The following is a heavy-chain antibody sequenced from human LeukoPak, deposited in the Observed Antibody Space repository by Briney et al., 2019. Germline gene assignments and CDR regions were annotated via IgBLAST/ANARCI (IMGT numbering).Heavy chain of an antibody. CDR3: AREDDSSGYGYYFDY. J-gene: IGHJ4*02. Sequence: SETLSLTCTVSGVSISSYYWSWIRQPAGKGLEWIGRIYTSGSTNYNPSLKSRVTMSVDTSKNQFSLKLSSVTAADTAVYYCAREDDSSGYGYYFDYWGQGTLVTVSS. D-gene: IGHD3-22*01. CDR2: IYTSGST. V-gene: IGHV4-4*07. CDR1: GVSISSYY.